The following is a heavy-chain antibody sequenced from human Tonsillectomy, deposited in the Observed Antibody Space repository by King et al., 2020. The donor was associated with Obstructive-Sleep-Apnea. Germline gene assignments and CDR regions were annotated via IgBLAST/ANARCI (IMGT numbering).Heavy chain of an antibody. D-gene: IGHD5-12*01. Sequence: VQLVESGGGLVQPGGSLRLSCAASGFTFSNFAMTWVRQAPGKGLEWVSTISGSGGSTYYADSVKGRFTISRDNSKNTLYLQMNSLRVEDTAVYYCAKGSLATGDNWGQGTLVTVSS. CDR2: ISGSGGST. V-gene: IGHV3-23*04. J-gene: IGHJ4*02. CDR3: AKGSLATGDN. CDR1: GFTFSNFA.